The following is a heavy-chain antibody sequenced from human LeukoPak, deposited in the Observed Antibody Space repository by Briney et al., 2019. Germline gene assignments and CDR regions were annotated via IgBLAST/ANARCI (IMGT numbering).Heavy chain of an antibody. CDR3: AKESITTSPGTYYCYYYGMDV. J-gene: IGHJ6*02. Sequence: GGSLRLSCAASGFTFSSYGMHWVRQAPGKGLEWVAVISYDGSNKYYADSVKGRFTISRDNSKNTLYLQMNSLRAEDTAVYYCAKESITTSPGTYYCYYYGMDVWGQGTTVTVSS. CDR2: ISYDGSNK. V-gene: IGHV3-30*18. CDR1: GFTFSSYG. D-gene: IGHD3-10*01.